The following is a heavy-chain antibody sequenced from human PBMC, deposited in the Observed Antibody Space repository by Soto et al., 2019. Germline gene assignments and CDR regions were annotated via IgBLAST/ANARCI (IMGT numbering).Heavy chain of an antibody. CDR3: TRDVSYYYDSSGYSAPLDAFDI. Sequence: GGSLRLSCTASGFTFGDYAMSWFRQAPGKGLEWVGFIRSKAYGGTTEYAASVKGRFTISRDDSKSIAYLQMNSLKTEDTAVYYCTRDVSYYYDSSGYSAPLDAFDIWGKGTMVTVS. CDR2: IRSKAYGGTT. CDR1: GFTFGDYA. V-gene: IGHV3-49*03. J-gene: IGHJ3*02. D-gene: IGHD3-22*01.